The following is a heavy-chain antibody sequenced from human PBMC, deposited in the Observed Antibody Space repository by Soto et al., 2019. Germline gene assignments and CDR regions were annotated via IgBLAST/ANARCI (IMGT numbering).Heavy chain of an antibody. Sequence: QVQLVESGGGVVQPGRSLRLSCAASGFIFSSYGMHWVRQAPGKGLEWVAVISYDGINKNHADSVKGRFTISRDNSKNTLHPQMNTLRAEDTAVYYCAKDQSGYDHYAMDVWGQGTAVTVSS. V-gene: IGHV3-30*18. D-gene: IGHD3-3*01. CDR3: AKDQSGYDHYAMDV. CDR1: GFIFSSYG. CDR2: ISYDGINK. J-gene: IGHJ6*02.